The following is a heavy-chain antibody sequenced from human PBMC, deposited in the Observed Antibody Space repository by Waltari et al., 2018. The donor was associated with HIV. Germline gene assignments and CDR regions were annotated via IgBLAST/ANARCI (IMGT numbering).Heavy chain of an antibody. CDR2: IYSGGST. CDR3: ASIAYCGGDCYPRGMDV. Sequence: EVQPVESGGGCVQPGGSLRPSCAASGLTVSSHYTRWVRQAPGKGLEWVSVIYSGGSTYYADSVKGRFTISRDNSKNTLYLQMNSLRAEDTAVYYCASIAYCGGDCYPRGMDVWGQGTTVTVSS. J-gene: IGHJ6*02. V-gene: IGHV3-66*01. D-gene: IGHD2-21*02. CDR1: GLTVSSHY.